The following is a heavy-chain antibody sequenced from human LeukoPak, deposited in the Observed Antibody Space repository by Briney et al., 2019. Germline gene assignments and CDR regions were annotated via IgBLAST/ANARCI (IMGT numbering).Heavy chain of an antibody. CDR1: GFTFSNYW. CDR2: INGDGSNT. CDR3: GRPKGYCRGGSCYSYYFDF. V-gene: IGHV3-74*01. J-gene: IGHJ4*02. Sequence: GGSLRLSCVASGFTFSNYWMHWVRQAPGKGLVWVSRINGDGSNTRYADSVQGRFTISRDNAKNTLVLQMDSLRVEDTAVYYCGRPKGYCRGGSCYSYYFDFWGQGTLVNVSS. D-gene: IGHD2-15*01.